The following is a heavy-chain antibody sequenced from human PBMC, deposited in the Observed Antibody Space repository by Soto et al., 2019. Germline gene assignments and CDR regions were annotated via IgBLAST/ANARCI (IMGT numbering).Heavy chain of an antibody. CDR3: ARLVWYYDFWSGSQFYYYYYYYMDV. CDR1: GLNFSSYW. Sequence: GGSLRLSCAASGLNFSSYWMSWVRKNPGKGLEWVANIKQDGSEKYYVDSVKGRFTISRDNAKNSLYLQMNSLRAEDTAVYYCARLVWYYDFWSGSQFYYYYYYYMDVWGKGTTVTVSS. V-gene: IGHV3-7*01. D-gene: IGHD3-3*01. CDR2: IKQDGSEK. J-gene: IGHJ6*03.